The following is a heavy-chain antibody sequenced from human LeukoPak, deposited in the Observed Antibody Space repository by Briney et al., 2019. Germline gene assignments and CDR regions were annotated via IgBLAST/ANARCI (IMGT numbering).Heavy chain of an antibody. CDR3: AREDIVATIDLDY. CDR2: ISSSSSYI. D-gene: IGHD5-12*01. V-gene: IGHV3-21*01. CDR1: GFTFSSYE. Sequence: GGSLRLSCAASGFTFSSYEMNWVRQAPGKGLEWVSSISSSSSYIYYADSVKGRFTISSDNAKNSLYLQMNSLRAEDTAVYYCAREDIVATIDLDYWGQGTLVTVSS. J-gene: IGHJ4*02.